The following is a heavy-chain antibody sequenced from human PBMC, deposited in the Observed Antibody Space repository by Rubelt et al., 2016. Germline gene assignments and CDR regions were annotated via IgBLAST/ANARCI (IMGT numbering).Heavy chain of an antibody. V-gene: IGHV4-39*01. CDR1: GGSITSNTHF. Sequence: QMQLQESGPGLVEPSGTLSLTCKVSGGSITSNTHFWGWIRQPPGEGLEWIGDIYDSGNTYYNPSLKSRVSVSIDTSKNQFTLKVSSVTATDTAVYYCARPSQGWGVKGGYFDLWGPGILVTVSS. CDR3: ARPSQGWGVKGGYFDL. J-gene: IGHJ4*02. D-gene: IGHD3-10*01. CDR2: IYDSGNT.